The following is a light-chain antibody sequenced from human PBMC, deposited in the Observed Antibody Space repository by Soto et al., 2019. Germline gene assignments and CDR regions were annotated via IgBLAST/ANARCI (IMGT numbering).Light chain of an antibody. V-gene: IGKV3-20*01. CDR1: QSVISTY. CDR2: GAS. CDR3: QQHRDSLGT. Sequence: EIVLTQSPGTLSLSPGERATLSCRASQSVISTYLAWYQQKPGQAPRLLIYGASSRATGIPDRFSGSGSGTDFTLTISGLEPEDFAVYYCQQHRDSLGTFGQGTKVEIK. J-gene: IGKJ1*01.